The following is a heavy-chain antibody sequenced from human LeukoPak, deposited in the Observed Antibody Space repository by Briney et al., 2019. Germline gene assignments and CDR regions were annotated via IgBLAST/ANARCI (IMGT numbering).Heavy chain of an antibody. CDR2: INPSGGST. D-gene: IGHD2-8*01. J-gene: IGHJ4*02. CDR1: GYTFTSYY. V-gene: IGHV1-46*01. Sequence: ASVKVSCKASGYTFTSYYMHWVRQAPGQGLEWMGIINPSGGSTSYAQKFQGRVTMTRDTSTSTVYMELSSLRSEDTAAYYCARTDCTNGVCYIPYFDYWSQGTLVTVSS. CDR3: ARTDCTNGVCYIPYFDY.